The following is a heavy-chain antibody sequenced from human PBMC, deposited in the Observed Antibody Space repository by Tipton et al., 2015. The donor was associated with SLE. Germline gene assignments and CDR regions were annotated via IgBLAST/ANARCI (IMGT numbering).Heavy chain of an antibody. CDR1: GGSISSGGYS. D-gene: IGHD2-15*01. V-gene: IGHV4-30-2*01. Sequence: TLSLTCAVSGGSISSGGYSWSWIRQPPGKGLEWIGFLYPSGSTYYNPSLKSRVTISVHRSKNQFSLKLSSVTAADTAVYYCARGKDIVVARDAFDIWGQGTMVTVSS. CDR3: ARGKDIVVARDAFDI. CDR2: LYPSGST. J-gene: IGHJ3*02.